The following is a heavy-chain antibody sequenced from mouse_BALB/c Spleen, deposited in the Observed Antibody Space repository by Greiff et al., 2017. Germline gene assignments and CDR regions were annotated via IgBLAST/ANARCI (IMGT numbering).Heavy chain of an antibody. Sequence: VQLQESGAELVKPGASVKLSCKASGYTFTSYWMHWVKQRPGQGLEWIGEINPSNGRTNYNEKFKSKATLTVDKSSSTAYMQLSSLTSEDSAVYYCARRGTARGYNAMDYRGQGTSVTVSS. CDR2: INPSNGRT. D-gene: IGHD3-2*01. V-gene: IGHV1S81*02. CDR1: GYTFTSYW. J-gene: IGHJ4*01. CDR3: ARRGTARGYNAMDY.